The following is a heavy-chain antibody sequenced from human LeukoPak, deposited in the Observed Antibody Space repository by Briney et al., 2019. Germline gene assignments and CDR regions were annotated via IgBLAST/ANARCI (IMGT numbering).Heavy chain of an antibody. J-gene: IGHJ4*02. CDR1: GYTFTSYD. CDR2: MNPNSGNT. Sequence: ASVKVSCKAPGYTFTSYDINWVRQAPGQGLEWMGWMNPNSGNTGYAQKFQGRVTMTRNTSISTAYMELSSLRSEDTAVYYCARGRRDGLWEFDYWGQGTLVTVSS. CDR3: ARGRRDGLWEFDY. D-gene: IGHD5-18*01. V-gene: IGHV1-8*01.